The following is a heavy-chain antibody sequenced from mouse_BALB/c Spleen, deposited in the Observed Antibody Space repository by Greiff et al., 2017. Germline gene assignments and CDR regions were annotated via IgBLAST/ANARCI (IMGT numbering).Heavy chain of an antibody. CDR1: GYSITSDYA. CDR2: ISYSGST. V-gene: IGHV3-2*02. Sequence: EVMLVESGPGLVKPSQSLSLTCTVTGYSITSDYAWNWIRQFPGNKLEWMGYISYSGSTSYNPSLKSRISITRDTSKNQFFLQLNSVTTEDTATYYCARAKYGNYDGPYYYAMDYWGQGTSVTVSS. J-gene: IGHJ4*01. CDR3: ARAKYGNYDGPYYYAMDY. D-gene: IGHD2-10*02.